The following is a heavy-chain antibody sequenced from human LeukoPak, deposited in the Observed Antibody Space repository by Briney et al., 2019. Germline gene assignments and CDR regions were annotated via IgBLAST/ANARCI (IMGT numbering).Heavy chain of an antibody. CDR3: AKAYSSSWYSLSGDY. CDR1: GFTFDDYA. CDR2: ISGDGGST. V-gene: IGHV3-43*02. Sequence: GGSLRLSCAASGFTFDDYAMHWVRHALRKGLEWVSLISGDGGSTYYADSVKGRFTISRDNSKNSLYLQMNSLRTEDTALYYCAKAYSSSWYSLSGDYWGQGTLVTVSS. D-gene: IGHD6-13*01. J-gene: IGHJ4*02.